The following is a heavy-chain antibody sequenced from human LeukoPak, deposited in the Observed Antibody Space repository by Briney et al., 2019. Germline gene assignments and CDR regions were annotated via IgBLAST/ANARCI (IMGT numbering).Heavy chain of an antibody. CDR2: INPNSGGT. V-gene: IGHV1-2*02. CDR3: ARDPGMVRGVVDY. D-gene: IGHD3-10*01. J-gene: IGHJ4*02. Sequence: ASVKVSCKAPGYTFTGYYMHWVRQAPGQGLEWMGWINPNSGGTNYAQKFQGRVTMTRDTSISTAYMELSRLRSDDTAVYYCARDPGMVRGVVDYWGQGTLVTVSS. CDR1: GYTFTGYY.